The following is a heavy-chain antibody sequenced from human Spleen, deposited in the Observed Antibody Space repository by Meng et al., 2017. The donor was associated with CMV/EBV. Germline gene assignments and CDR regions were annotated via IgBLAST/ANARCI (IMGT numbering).Heavy chain of an antibody. Sequence: VTGGSINSGAFYWNWIRQHPGKGLEWIGYIYYSGSTSYNPSLKSRLTVSVDTSNNRFSLKMSSVTAADTAVYYCARVRSGGWHFDYWGRGTLVTVSS. CDR1: GGSINSGAFY. CDR3: ARVRSGGWHFDY. D-gene: IGHD3-10*01. CDR2: IYYSGST. V-gene: IGHV4-31*02. J-gene: IGHJ4*02.